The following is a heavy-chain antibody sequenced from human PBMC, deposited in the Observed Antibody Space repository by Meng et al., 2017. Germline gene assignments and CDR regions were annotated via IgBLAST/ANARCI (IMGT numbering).Heavy chain of an antibody. V-gene: IGHV3-74*01. CDR2: INSDGSST. CDR1: GGTFSSYW. CDR3: AKDLTAATGS. J-gene: IGHJ4*02. Sequence: GQLVESGAEVKKPGSSVKVSCKASGGTFSSYWMHWVRQAPGKGLVWVSRINSDGSSTSYADSVKGRFTISRDNSKNTLYLQMNSLRAEDTAVYYCAKDLTAATGSWGQGTLVTVSS. D-gene: IGHD6-13*01.